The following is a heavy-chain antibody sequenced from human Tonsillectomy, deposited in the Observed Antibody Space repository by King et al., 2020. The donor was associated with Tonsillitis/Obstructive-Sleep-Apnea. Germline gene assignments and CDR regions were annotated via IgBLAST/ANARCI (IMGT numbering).Heavy chain of an antibody. J-gene: IGHJ6*02. CDR3: ARGPGYCTSTSCYGHYSYYYGMDV. D-gene: IGHD2-2*01. V-gene: IGHV4-34*01. Sequence: VQLQQWGAGLLKLSETLSLTCAVYGGSFSSYYWSWIRQPPGKGLEWIGEINHSGSTNYNPSLKSRVTISVDTSKDQFSLKLSSVTAADTAVYYCARGPGYCTSTSCYGHYSYYYGMDVWGQGTTVTVSS. CDR2: INHSGST. CDR1: GGSFSSYY.